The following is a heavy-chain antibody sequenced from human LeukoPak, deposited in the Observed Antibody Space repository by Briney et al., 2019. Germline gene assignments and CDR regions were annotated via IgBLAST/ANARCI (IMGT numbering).Heavy chain of an antibody. D-gene: IGHD5-12*01. CDR3: AKVSEGYDPFDY. CDR2: IIGSGGST. Sequence: GGSLRLSCAASGFSFSSYAMSWVRQAPGKGLEWVSAIIGSGGSTYYADSVKGRFTISRDNSKNTLYLQMNSLRAEDTAVYYCAKVSEGYDPFDYWGQGTLVTVSS. V-gene: IGHV3-23*01. CDR1: GFSFSSYA. J-gene: IGHJ4*02.